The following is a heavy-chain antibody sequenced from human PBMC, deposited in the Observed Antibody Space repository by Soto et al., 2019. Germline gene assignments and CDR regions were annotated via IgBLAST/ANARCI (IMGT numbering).Heavy chain of an antibody. CDR1: GGSISSYY. J-gene: IGHJ4*02. Sequence: QVQLQESGPGLVKPSETLSLTCTVSGGSISSYYWSRIRQPPGKGLEWIGYIYYSGSTNYNPSLKSPVTISVDTSKNQFSLKVSSVTAADTAVYYCARRWGTSFDFWGQGTLVTVSS. CDR2: IYYSGST. CDR3: ARRWGTSFDF. V-gene: IGHV4-59*01. D-gene: IGHD7-27*01.